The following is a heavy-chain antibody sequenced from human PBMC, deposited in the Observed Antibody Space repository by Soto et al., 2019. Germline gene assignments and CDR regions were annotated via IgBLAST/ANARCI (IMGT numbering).Heavy chain of an antibody. CDR3: AREFFWRSSSSPTYYYCLDV. Sequence: VQLQESGEGLVKPSETLSLTCTVSGGSVSSYHWTRIRQSPGKGLGWIGYIYYNGTTDYNPSLKSRVTISVSTSKRQFSLRLTSVTAADPAVYYCAREFFWRSSSSPTYYYCLDVWGKGTTVTVSS. V-gene: IGHV4-59*02. CDR1: GGSVSSYH. J-gene: IGHJ6*03. CDR2: IYYNGTT. D-gene: IGHD6-6*01.